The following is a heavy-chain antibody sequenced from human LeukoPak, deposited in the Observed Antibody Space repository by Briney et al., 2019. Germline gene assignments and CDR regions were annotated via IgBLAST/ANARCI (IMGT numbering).Heavy chain of an antibody. D-gene: IGHD3-10*01. V-gene: IGHV3-53*01. CDR3: ARESYYGSWVFYI. Sequence: GGSLRLSCAASGFTDSSNYMSWVRQAPGKGLEWVSVIYSGGSTYYADSVKGRFTISRDNSKNTLYLQMNSLRAEDTAVYYCARESYYGSWVFYIWGQGTMVTVSS. CDR1: GFTDSSNY. CDR2: IYSGGST. J-gene: IGHJ3*02.